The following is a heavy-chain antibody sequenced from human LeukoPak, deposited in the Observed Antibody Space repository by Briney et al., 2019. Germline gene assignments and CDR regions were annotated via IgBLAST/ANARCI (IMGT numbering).Heavy chain of an antibody. CDR1: GFTFSNYA. D-gene: IGHD3-3*01. CDR3: VKSASSFGANWFDP. V-gene: IGHV3-64D*09. J-gene: IGHJ5*02. CDR2: ISSNGDST. Sequence: EGSLRLSCSASGFTFSNYAMHWVRQAPGKGLEYVSAISSNGDSTYYADSVKGRFIISRDNSKNSLSLQMSSLRPEDTAVYYCVKSASSFGANWFDPWGQGTLVTVSS.